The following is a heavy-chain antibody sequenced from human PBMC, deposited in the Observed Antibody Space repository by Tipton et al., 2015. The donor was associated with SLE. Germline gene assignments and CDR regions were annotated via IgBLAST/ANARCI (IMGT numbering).Heavy chain of an antibody. Sequence: TLSLTCTVSGGSISSGGYYWSWIRQHPGKGLEWIGYIYATGSTYYNPSLKSRVTLSIDTSKNQFSLELTSLTAADTAVYFCARVQRGPRSFDLWGRGTLVTVSS. V-gene: IGHV4-31*03. CDR1: GGSISSGGYY. CDR3: ARVQRGPRSFDL. CDR2: IYATGST. J-gene: IGHJ2*01. D-gene: IGHD1-1*01.